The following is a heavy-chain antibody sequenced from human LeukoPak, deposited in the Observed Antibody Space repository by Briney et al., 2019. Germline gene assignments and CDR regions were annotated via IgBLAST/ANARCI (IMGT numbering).Heavy chain of an antibody. V-gene: IGHV4-39*01. J-gene: IGHJ4*02. CDR3: ARGKSWGDYGL. D-gene: IGHD4-17*01. CDR2: IYYSGST. Sequence: PSETLSLTCTVSGGSISSSSYYWGWIRQPPGKGLEWIGSIYYSGSTYYNPSLKSRVTISVDTSKNQFSLKLSSVTAADTAVYYCARGKSWGDYGLWGQGTLVTVSS. CDR1: GGSISSSSYY.